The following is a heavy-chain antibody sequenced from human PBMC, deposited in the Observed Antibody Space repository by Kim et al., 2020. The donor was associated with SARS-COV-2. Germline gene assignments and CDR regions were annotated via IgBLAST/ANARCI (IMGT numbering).Heavy chain of an antibody. CDR3: ARHKDSSSSSAFDI. J-gene: IGHJ3*02. D-gene: IGHD6-6*01. Sequence: SPSFQGQVTISADKSISTAYMQWSSLNASDTAMYYCARHKDSSSSSAFDIWGQGTMVTVSS. V-gene: IGHV5-51*01.